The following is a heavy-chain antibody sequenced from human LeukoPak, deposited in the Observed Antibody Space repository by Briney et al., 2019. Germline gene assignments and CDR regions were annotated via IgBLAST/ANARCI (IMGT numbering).Heavy chain of an antibody. CDR3: ARRRFTCDGVGSDNWLDP. Sequence: SETLSLTCTVCGDSLCIYFGNWMPQPPGEGLEWIGHFSTRGSTSYNPAHNRLATISVDPSNNLFSLILHSVTAADTAVYYCARRRFTCDGVGSDNWLDPWGQGTLVTVSS. D-gene: IGHD2-21*01. CDR2: FSTRGST. CDR1: GDSLCIYF. J-gene: IGHJ5*02. V-gene: IGHV4-4*07.